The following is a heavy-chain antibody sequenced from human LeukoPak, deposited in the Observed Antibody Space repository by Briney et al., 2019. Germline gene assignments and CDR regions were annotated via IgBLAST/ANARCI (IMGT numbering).Heavy chain of an antibody. Sequence: TSETLSLTCTVSGGSISSSSYYWGWIRQPPGKGLEWIGSIYYSGSTYYNPSLKSRVTISVDTSKNQFSLKLSSVTAADTAVYYCARTSQSYYDSSGYLDYWGQGTLVTVSS. J-gene: IGHJ4*02. V-gene: IGHV4-39*07. CDR3: ARTSQSYYDSSGYLDY. CDR2: IYYSGST. D-gene: IGHD3-22*01. CDR1: GGSISSSSYY.